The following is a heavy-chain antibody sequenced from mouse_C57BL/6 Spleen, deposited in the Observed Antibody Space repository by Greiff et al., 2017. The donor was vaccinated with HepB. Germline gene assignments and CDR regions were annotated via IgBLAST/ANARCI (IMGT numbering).Heavy chain of an antibody. V-gene: IGHV1-18*01. CDR1: GYTFTDYN. J-gene: IGHJ2*01. Sequence: VQLQQSGPELVKPGASVKIPCKASGYTFTDYNMDWVKQSNGKSLEWIGDINPNNGGTIYNQKFKGKATLTVDKSSSTAYMELRSLTSEDTAVYYCARSKEGSYYFDYWGQGTTLTVSS. CDR3: ARSKEGSYYFDY. CDR2: INPNNGGT. D-gene: IGHD1-1*01.